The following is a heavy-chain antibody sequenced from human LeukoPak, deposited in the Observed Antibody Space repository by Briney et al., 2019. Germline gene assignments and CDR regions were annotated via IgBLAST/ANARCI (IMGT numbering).Heavy chain of an antibody. CDR2: INPKSGDT. D-gene: IGHD3-3*01. CDR1: GYTFTDYY. Sequence: ASVKVSCKASGYTFTDYYMHWVRQAPGQGLEWMGWINPKSGDTRYAQKFQGRVTMTKDTSITTAYMELSRLRPDDTAVYYCARGVTIRNNYWGQGTLVTVSS. CDR3: ARGVTIRNNY. J-gene: IGHJ4*02. V-gene: IGHV1-2*02.